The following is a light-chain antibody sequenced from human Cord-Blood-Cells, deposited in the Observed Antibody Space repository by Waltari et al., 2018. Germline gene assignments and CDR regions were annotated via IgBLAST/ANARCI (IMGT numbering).Light chain of an antibody. CDR2: EVS. CDR1: SSDVGGYNS. CDR3: SSYAGSNNFV. Sequence: QSALTQPPSASGSPGQSVTIPCTGTSSDVGGYNSVSRYQQHPGKAPKLMIYEVSKRPSGVPDRFSGSKSGNTASLTVSGLQAEDEADYYCSSYAGSNNFVFGTGTKVTVL. J-gene: IGLJ1*01. V-gene: IGLV2-8*01.